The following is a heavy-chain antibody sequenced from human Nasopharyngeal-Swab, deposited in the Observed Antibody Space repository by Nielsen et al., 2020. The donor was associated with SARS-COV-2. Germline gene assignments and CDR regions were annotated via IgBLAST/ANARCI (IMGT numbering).Heavy chain of an antibody. CDR3: ARARGGGYYYGMDV. V-gene: IGHV3-30*04. CDR1: GFTFSSYA. Sequence: GGSLRLSCAASGFTFSSYAMHWVRQAPGKGLEWVAVISCDGSNKYYADSVKGRFTISRDNSKNTLYLQMNSLRAEDTAVYYCARARGGGYYYGMDVWGQGTTVTVSS. D-gene: IGHD3-16*01. CDR2: ISCDGSNK. J-gene: IGHJ6*02.